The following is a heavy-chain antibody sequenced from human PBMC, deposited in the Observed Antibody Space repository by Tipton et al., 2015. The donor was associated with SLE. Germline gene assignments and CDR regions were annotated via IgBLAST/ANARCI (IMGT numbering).Heavy chain of an antibody. V-gene: IGHV3-23*01. CDR2: ISGSGGST. Sequence: SLRLSCAASGFTFSDYYMSWIRQAPGKGLEWVSAISGSGGSTYYADSVKGRFTISRGNSKNTLYLQMNSLRAEDTAVYYCASTPGYYDSSGYYYYFDYWGQGTLVTVSS. CDR3: ASTPGYYDSSGYYYYFDY. D-gene: IGHD3-22*01. CDR1: GFTFSDYY. J-gene: IGHJ4*02.